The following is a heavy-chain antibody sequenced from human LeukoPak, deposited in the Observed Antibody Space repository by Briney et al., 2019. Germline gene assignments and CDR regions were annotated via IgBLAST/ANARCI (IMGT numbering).Heavy chain of an antibody. V-gene: IGHV3-30*04. CDR3: AKDHTGYYFDY. D-gene: IGHD3-10*01. Sequence: GGSLRLSCAASGFTFSSYAMHWVRQAPGKGLEWVAVIPYDGSNKYYADSVKGRFTISRDNSKNTLYLQMNSLRAEDTAVYYCAKDHTGYYFDYWGQGTLVTVSS. CDR2: IPYDGSNK. CDR1: GFTFSSYA. J-gene: IGHJ4*02.